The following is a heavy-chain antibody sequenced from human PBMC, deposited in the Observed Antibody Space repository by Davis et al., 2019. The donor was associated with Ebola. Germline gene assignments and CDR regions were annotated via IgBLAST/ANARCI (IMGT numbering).Heavy chain of an antibody. CDR3: ARGRRVCSSTSCYSYYYYGMDV. V-gene: IGHV4-34*01. CDR2: INHSGST. D-gene: IGHD2-2*01. CDR1: GGSFSSYY. J-gene: IGHJ6*02. Sequence: MPGGSLRLSCAVYGGSFSSYYWSWIRQPPGKGLEWIGEINHSGSTNYNTSLKSRVTISVDTSKNQFSLKLSSVTAADTAVYYCARGRRVCSSTSCYSYYYYGMDVWGQGTTVTVSS.